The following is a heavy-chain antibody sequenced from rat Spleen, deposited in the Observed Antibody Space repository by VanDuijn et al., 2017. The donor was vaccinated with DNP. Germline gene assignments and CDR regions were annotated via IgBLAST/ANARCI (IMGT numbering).Heavy chain of an antibody. Sequence: QVQLRESGPGLVQPSQILSLTCTVSGFSLSNFGINWVRQPPGKGLEWIAAISSAGNTFYNSALKSRLSFSSDPSKSQVFLKMDSPQTEDTAIYFCTGGFNYGSYGWFAYWGQGTLVTVSS. D-gene: IGHD1-3*01. CDR3: TGGFNYGSYGWFAY. CDR1: GFSLSNFG. V-gene: IGHV2S12*01. J-gene: IGHJ3*01. CDR2: ISSAGNT.